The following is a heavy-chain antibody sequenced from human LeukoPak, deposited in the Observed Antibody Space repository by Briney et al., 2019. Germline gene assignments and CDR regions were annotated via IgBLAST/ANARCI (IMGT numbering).Heavy chain of an antibody. D-gene: IGHD6-13*01. CDR3: ARAYSSSWNGDFDH. CDR1: GGSINSRSHY. Sequence: SETLSLTCTVSGGSINSRSHYWGWIRQPPGKGLEWIGSIYYSGSTYYNPSLKSRVTISVDTSKNQFSLKLSSVTAADTAVYYCARAYSSSWNGDFDHWGQGTLVTVSS. CDR2: IYYSGST. V-gene: IGHV4-39*01. J-gene: IGHJ4*02.